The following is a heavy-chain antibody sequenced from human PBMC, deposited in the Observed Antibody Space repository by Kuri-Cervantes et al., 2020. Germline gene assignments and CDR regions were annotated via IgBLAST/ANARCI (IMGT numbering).Heavy chain of an antibody. Sequence: GGSLRLSCAASGITFSSYSMNWVRQAPGKGLEWVSYISSSSSTIYYADSVKGRFTISRDNAKNSLYLQMNSLRDEDTAVYYCARVGPLYCSGGSCYWGYFDYWGQGTLVTVTS. CDR2: ISSSSSTI. V-gene: IGHV3-48*02. J-gene: IGHJ4*02. CDR1: GITFSSYS. CDR3: ARVGPLYCSGGSCYWGYFDY. D-gene: IGHD2-15*01.